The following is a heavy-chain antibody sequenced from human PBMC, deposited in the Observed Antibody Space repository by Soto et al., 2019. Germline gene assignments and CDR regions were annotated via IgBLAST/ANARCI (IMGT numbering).Heavy chain of an antibody. CDR1: GYTLTELS. V-gene: IGHV1-24*01. D-gene: IGHD2-15*01. J-gene: IGHJ5*02. CDR2: FDPEDGET. Sequence: GASVKVSCKVSGYTLTELSMHWVRQAPGKGLEWMGGFDPEDGETIYAQKFQGRVTMTEDTSTDTAYMELSSLRSEDTAVYYCETVVVVAATWELTRLRNWFDPWGQGTLVTVS. CDR3: ETVVVVAATWELTRLRNWFDP.